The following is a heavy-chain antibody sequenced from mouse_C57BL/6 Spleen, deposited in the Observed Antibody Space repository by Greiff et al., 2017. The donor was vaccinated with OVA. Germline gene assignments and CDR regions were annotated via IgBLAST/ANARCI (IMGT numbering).Heavy chain of an antibody. J-gene: IGHJ1*03. CDR1: GYSFTGYY. CDR2: INPSTGGT. Sequence: VQLQQSGPELVKPGASVKISCKASGYSFTGYYMNWVKQSPEQSLEWIGEINPSTGGTTYNQKFTATATLTVDKSSSTAYMQLKSLTSEDSAVYYCARLSGSSYWYFDVWGTGTTVTVSS. CDR3: ARLSGSSYWYFDV. V-gene: IGHV1-42*01. D-gene: IGHD1-1*01.